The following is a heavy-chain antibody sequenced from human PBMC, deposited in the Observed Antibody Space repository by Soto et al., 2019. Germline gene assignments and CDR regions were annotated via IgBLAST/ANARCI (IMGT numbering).Heavy chain of an antibody. V-gene: IGHV4-59*01. CDR1: GGSISSYY. CDR2: IYYSGST. CDR3: ARVNDCSSTSCYYYYYYYYMDV. J-gene: IGHJ6*03. D-gene: IGHD2-2*01. Sequence: SETLSLTCTVSGGSISSYYWSWILQPPGKGLEWIGYIYYSGSTNYNPSLKSRVTISVDTSKNQFSLKLSSVTAADTAVYYCARVNDCSSTSCYYYYYYYYMDVWGKGTTVTVSS.